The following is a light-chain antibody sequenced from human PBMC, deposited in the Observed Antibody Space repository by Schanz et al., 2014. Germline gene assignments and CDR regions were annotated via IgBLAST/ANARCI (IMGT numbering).Light chain of an antibody. J-gene: IGKJ1*01. V-gene: IGKV3-20*01. Sequence: EIVLTQSPGALSLSPGDRATLSCRASQSVSSIDLAWYQQKPGQAPNVLIYGASRRATGIPDRFSGSGSGTDFALTISRLEPDDFAVYYCQHYSLSPLFGQGTKVDI. CDR1: QSVSSID. CDR2: GAS. CDR3: QHYSLSPL.